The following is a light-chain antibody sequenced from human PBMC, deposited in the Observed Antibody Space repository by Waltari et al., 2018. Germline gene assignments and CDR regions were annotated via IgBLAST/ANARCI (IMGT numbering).Light chain of an antibody. CDR2: EAT. Sequence: QSALTQPASVSGSPGQSLAVSCTGSSSDVGTYNLVSWYQQHPGKAPKLIIYEATKRTSGVSNRFSGSKSGNMASLTISGLQAEDEAEYYCCSFAGRSTWVFGTGTKVTVL. J-gene: IGLJ1*01. CDR1: SSDVGTYNL. CDR3: CSFAGRSTWV. V-gene: IGLV2-23*01.